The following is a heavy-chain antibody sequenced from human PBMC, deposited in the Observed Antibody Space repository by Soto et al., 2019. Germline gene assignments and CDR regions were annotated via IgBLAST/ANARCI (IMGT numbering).Heavy chain of an antibody. J-gene: IGHJ4*02. D-gene: IGHD3-22*01. CDR2: ISAYNGDT. CDR3: ARGSYDSTAYGSEY. V-gene: IGHV1-18*01. CDR1: GYTFTSYG. Sequence: QVQRVQSGAEVKKPGASVKVSCKASGYTFTSYGINWVRQAPGQGLEWMGWISAYNGDTNYAQKLQGRLTMTTDTSTSTAYMELRSLRSDDTAVYYCARGSYDSTAYGSEYWGQGTLVTVSS.